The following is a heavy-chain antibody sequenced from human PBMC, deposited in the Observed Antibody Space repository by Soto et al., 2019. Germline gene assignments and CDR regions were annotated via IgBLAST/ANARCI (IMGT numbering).Heavy chain of an antibody. D-gene: IGHD2-2*01. CDR1: GGTFSSYA. J-gene: IGHJ6*02. V-gene: IGHV1-69*01. CDR3: ARDVPCSSTSCYYYYYGMDV. Sequence: QVQLVQSGAEVKKPGSSVKVSCKASGGTFSSYAISWVRQAPGQGLEWMGGIIPILGTANYARKFRGRVTITADESTSTAYMELSSLRSEDTAVYYCARDVPCSSTSCYYYYYGMDVWGQGTTVTVSS. CDR2: IIPILGTA.